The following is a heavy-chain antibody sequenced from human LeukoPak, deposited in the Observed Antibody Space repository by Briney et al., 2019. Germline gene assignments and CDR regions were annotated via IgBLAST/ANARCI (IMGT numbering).Heavy chain of an antibody. J-gene: IGHJ4*02. D-gene: IGHD2-15*01. Sequence: ASVKVSCKASGYTFTDYYMHWVRQAPGQGVEWMGWINLKSGGTNFTQRFQGRLTMTRHPSISTAYIDLSRLISDDTAVYYCARDAGYCTGGSCWYFDHWGQGTLVTVSS. CDR3: ARDAGYCTGGSCWYFDH. V-gene: IGHV1-2*02. CDR2: INLKSGGT. CDR1: GYTFTDYY.